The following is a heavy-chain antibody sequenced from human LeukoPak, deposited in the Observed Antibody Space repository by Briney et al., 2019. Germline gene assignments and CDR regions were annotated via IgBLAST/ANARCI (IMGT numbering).Heavy chain of an antibody. CDR2: IYSGGNT. CDR3: AGRGSGDYPYFDY. J-gene: IGHJ4*02. CDR1: ELTVRSKY. V-gene: IGHV3-53*01. Sequence: GGSLRLSCAASELTVRSKYMTWVRQAPGKGLEWVSLIYSGGNTYYADSVKGRFTISRDNSKNTLYLQMNSLKAEDTAVYYCAGRGSGDYPYFDYWGQGTLVTVPS. D-gene: IGHD4-17*01.